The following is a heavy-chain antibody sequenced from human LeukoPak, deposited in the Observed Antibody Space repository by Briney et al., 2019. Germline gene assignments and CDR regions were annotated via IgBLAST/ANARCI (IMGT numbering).Heavy chain of an antibody. D-gene: IGHD3-16*01. J-gene: IGHJ4*02. CDR1: GGSVSSGSYY. CDR3: ARARGGYQFDY. V-gene: IGHV4-61*01. Sequence: SETLSLTCTVSGGSVSSGSYYWSWIRQPPGKGLERIGYIYYSGSTNYNPSLKSRVTISVDTSKNQFSLKLSSVTAADTAVYYCARARGGYQFDYWGQGTLVTVSS. CDR2: IYYSGST.